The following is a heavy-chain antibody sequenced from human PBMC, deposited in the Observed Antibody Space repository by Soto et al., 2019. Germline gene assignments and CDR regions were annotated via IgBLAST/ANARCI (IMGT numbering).Heavy chain of an antibody. CDR3: PRSLAAGTGFDY. Sequence: QVQLVESGGGVVQPGRSLRLSCAASGFTFSSYAMHWVRQAPGKGLEWVAVISYDGSNKYYADSVKGRFTISRDNSKNTLYLQMNSLRAEDTAVYYCPRSLAAGTGFDYWGQGTLVTVSS. J-gene: IGHJ4*02. D-gene: IGHD6-13*01. V-gene: IGHV3-30-3*01. CDR2: ISYDGSNK. CDR1: GFTFSSYA.